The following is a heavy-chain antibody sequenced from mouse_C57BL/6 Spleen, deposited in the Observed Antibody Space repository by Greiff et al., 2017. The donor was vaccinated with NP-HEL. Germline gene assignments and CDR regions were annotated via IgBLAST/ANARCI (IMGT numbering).Heavy chain of an antibody. CDR3: ASPSLLLLDAMDY. CDR1: GYTFTDYA. V-gene: IGHV1-67*01. CDR2: ISTYYGDA. J-gene: IGHJ4*01. D-gene: IGHD1-1*01. Sequence: LVESGPELVRPGVSVKISCKGSGYTFTDYAMHWVKQSHAKSLEWIGVISTYYGDASYNQKFKDKATMTVDKSSSTAYMELARLTSDDSAVYYCASPSLLLLDAMDYWGQGTSVTVSS.